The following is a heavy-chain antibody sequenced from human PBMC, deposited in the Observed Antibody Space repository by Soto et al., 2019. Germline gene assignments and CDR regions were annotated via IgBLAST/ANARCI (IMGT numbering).Heavy chain of an antibody. CDR2: IYPGDSDT. Sequence: GESLKISCKGSGYSFTSYWIGWVRQMPGEGLEWMGIIYPGDSDTRYSPSFQGQVTISADKSISTAYLQWSSLKASDTAMYYCARSPLYDFWSGYYTGGNWFDPWGQGTLVTVSS. V-gene: IGHV5-51*01. D-gene: IGHD3-3*01. CDR1: GYSFTSYW. J-gene: IGHJ5*02. CDR3: ARSPLYDFWSGYYTGGNWFDP.